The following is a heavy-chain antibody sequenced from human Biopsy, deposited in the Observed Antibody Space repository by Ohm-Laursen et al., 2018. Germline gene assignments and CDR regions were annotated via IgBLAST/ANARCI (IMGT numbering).Heavy chain of an antibody. Sequence: SDTLSLTCTVSGESMGTYYWTWIRQPPGKGLEWIASNYYSGTTNKNPSLKSRVTISVDTSRRQFYLELSSVTAADTAIYYCARVRGGFLEWFDYWGQGTLITVSS. D-gene: IGHD3-3*01. CDR2: NYYSGTT. CDR3: ARVRGGFLEWFDY. V-gene: IGHV4-59*07. J-gene: IGHJ5*01. CDR1: GESMGTYY.